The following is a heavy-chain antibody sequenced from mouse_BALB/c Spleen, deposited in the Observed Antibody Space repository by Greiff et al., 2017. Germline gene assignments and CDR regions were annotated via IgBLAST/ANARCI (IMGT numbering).Heavy chain of an antibody. V-gene: IGHV5-12-2*01. D-gene: IGHD2-3*01. CDR3: ARQYDGYWTD. CDR1: GFTFSSYT. J-gene: IGHJ3*01. CDR2: ISNGGGST. Sequence: EVKVIESGGGLVQPGGSLKLSCAASGFTFSSYTMSWVRQTPEKRLEWVAYISNGGGSTYYPDTVKGRFTISRDNAKNTLYLQMSSMKSEDTAMYYCARQYDGYWTDWGQGTLVTVSA.